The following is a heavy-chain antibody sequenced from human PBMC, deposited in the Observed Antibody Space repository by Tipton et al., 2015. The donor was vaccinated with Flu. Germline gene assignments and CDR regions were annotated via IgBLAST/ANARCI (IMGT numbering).Heavy chain of an antibody. V-gene: IGHV4-34*01. J-gene: IGHJ4*02. CDR2: INHSGST. Sequence: TLSLTCAVYGGSFSGYYWSWIRQPPGKGLEWIGEINHSGSTNYNPSLKSRVTISVDTSKNPFSLKLSSVTAADTAVYYCAREKIRIRGGWPFDYWGQGTLVTVSS. D-gene: IGHD6-19*01. CDR3: AREKIRIRGGWPFDY. CDR1: GGSFSGYY.